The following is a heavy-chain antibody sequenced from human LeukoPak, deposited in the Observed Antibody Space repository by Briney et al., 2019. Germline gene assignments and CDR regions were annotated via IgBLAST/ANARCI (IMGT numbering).Heavy chain of an antibody. Sequence: SETLSLTCTVSGGSISSYYWGWIRQPPGKGLEWIGSIYYSGSTYYNPSLKSRVTISVDTSKNQFSLKLSSVTAADTAVYYCARSDSTYYYDSSGYYFDYWGQGTLVTVSS. CDR1: GGSISSYY. CDR2: IYYSGST. J-gene: IGHJ4*02. D-gene: IGHD3-22*01. CDR3: ARSDSTYYYDSSGYYFDY. V-gene: IGHV4-39*07.